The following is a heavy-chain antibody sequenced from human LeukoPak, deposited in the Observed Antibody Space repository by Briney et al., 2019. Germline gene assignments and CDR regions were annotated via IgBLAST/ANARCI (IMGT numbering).Heavy chain of an antibody. Sequence: GESLKISCKGSGYSFTNYWIGWVRQMPGKGLEWMGLIYPGDSDSRYSPSFQGQVTISADKSISTAYLQWSSLKASDTAMYYCARRSGHFYSGSYDYWGQGTLVTVSS. CDR1: GYSFTNYW. J-gene: IGHJ4*02. CDR3: ARRSGHFYSGSYDY. CDR2: IYPGDSDS. D-gene: IGHD1-26*01. V-gene: IGHV5-51*01.